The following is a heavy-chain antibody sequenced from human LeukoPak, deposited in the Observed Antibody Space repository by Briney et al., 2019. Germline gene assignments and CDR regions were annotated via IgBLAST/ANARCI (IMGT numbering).Heavy chain of an antibody. J-gene: IGHJ5*02. CDR2: INHSGST. D-gene: IGHD3-10*01. Sequence: SETLSLTCAVYGGSFSGYYWSWIRQPPGKGLEWIGEINHSGSTNYNPSLKSRVTIPVDTSKNQFSLMLNSVTAADTAVYYCARDKGQYGSGTRGFTWFDPWGQGTLVTVSS. V-gene: IGHV4-34*01. CDR3: ARDKGQYGSGTRGFTWFDP. CDR1: GGSFSGYY.